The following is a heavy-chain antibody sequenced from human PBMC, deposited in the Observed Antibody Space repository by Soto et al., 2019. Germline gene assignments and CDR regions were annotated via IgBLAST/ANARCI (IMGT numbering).Heavy chain of an antibody. Sequence: QVQLVESGGDVVQPGRSLRLSCAASGFTFSSYAMHWVRRAPGKGLEWVAVISYDGSNKYYADSVKGRFTISRDNSKNTLYLQMNSLRAEDTAVYYCARGRTDYWGQGTLVTVSS. V-gene: IGHV3-30-3*01. CDR3: ARGRTDY. CDR1: GFTFSSYA. CDR2: ISYDGSNK. J-gene: IGHJ4*02.